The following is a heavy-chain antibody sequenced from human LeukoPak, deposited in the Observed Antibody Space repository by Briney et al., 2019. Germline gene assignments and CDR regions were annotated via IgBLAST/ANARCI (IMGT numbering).Heavy chain of an antibody. CDR2: IRGSGGST. D-gene: IGHD3-22*01. CDR3: AKSRDSSGYYFEYFQD. CDR1: GLTFSSYA. Sequence: GGSLRLSCAASGLTFSSYAMNWVRQAPGKGLELVSGIRGSGGSTYYADSVKGRSTISRDNSKNTLYLQMNSLRAEDTAVYYCAKSRDSSGYYFEYFQDWGQGTLVTVSS. J-gene: IGHJ1*01. V-gene: IGHV3-23*01.